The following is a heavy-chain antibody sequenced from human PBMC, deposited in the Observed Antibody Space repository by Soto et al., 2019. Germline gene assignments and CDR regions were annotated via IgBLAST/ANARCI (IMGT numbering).Heavy chain of an antibody. D-gene: IGHD3-3*01. Sequence: GGSLRLSCAASGFTFSSYGMHWVRQAPGKGLEWVAVISYDGSNKYYADSVKGRFTISRDNSKNTLYLQMNSLRAEDTAVYYCAKEPYYDFWSGPYNWFDPWGQGTLVTVSS. J-gene: IGHJ5*02. CDR1: GFTFSSYG. CDR3: AKEPYYDFWSGPYNWFDP. CDR2: ISYDGSNK. V-gene: IGHV3-30*18.